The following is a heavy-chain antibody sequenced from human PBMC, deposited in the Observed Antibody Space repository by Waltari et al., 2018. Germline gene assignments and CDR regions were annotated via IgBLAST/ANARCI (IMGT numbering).Heavy chain of an antibody. CDR1: GVSITSNRHY. CDR3: ATYIGASVGTAAFDV. J-gene: IGHJ3*01. Sequence: QLQLQESGPRLVRPSETLSLICRVSGVSITSNRHYWAWIRQSPGQGLGWIGTVSYSGTTPISPALKSRVSVSRDTSKNQVSLILGSVTAADMAVYYCATYIGASVGTAAFDVWGQGTMVTVSS. V-gene: IGHV4-39*01. CDR2: VSYSGTT. D-gene: IGHD5-12*01.